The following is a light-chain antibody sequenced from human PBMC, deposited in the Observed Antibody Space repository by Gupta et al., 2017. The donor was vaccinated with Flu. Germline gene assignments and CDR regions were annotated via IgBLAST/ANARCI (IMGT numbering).Light chain of an antibody. CDR3: QAWDNSRDRRV. V-gene: IGLV3-21*02. Sequence: GPAPVLVVYDDEVRPSGIPDRFSGSTSGATATLTISRVEAGDEGDYYCQAWDNSRDRRVFGGGTKLTVL. CDR2: DDE. J-gene: IGLJ3*02.